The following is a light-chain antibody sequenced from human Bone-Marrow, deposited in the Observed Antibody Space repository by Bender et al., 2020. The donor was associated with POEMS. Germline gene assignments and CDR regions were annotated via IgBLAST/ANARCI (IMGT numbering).Light chain of an antibody. Sequence: QSALTQPASVSGSPGQSIIIPCTGTSSDVGTYDLVSWYQQHPGKAPKLMVYEGSKRPAGVSNRFSGSKSGNTASLTISGLQAEDEADYHCCAYAGSSTLVFGGGTKLTVL. CDR3: CAYAGSSTLV. CDR2: EGS. CDR1: SSDVGTYDL. J-gene: IGLJ3*02. V-gene: IGLV2-23*01.